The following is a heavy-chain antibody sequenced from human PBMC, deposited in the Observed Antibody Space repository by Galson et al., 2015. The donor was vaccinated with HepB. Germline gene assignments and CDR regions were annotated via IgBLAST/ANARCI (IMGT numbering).Heavy chain of an antibody. J-gene: IGHJ4*02. CDR2: ISGYDGNV. Sequence: SVKVSCKASGYTFSRFSISWLRQAPGQGLEWMGWISGYDGNVNYAQKFQGRLTMTTGTSTSTAHMELRSLRSDDSAVYYCARGGLATIGGPTFDYWGQGTLVTVSS. CDR3: ARGGLATIGGPTFDY. D-gene: IGHD5-24*01. V-gene: IGHV1-18*01. CDR1: GYTFSRFS.